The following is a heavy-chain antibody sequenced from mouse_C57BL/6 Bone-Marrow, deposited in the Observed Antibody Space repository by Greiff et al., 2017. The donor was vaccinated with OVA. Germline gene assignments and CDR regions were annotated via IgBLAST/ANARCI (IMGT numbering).Heavy chain of an antibody. CDR2: IYPSDSET. CDR1: GYTFTSYW. CDR3: ARFRFYDYDAMDY. Sequence: QVQLQQPGAELVRPGSSVKLSCKASGYTFTSYWMDWVKQRPGQGLEWIGNIYPSDSETHYNQKFKDKATLTVDKSSSTAYMQLSSLTSEDSAVYYCARFRFYDYDAMDYWGQGTSVTVSS. J-gene: IGHJ4*01. D-gene: IGHD1-1*01. V-gene: IGHV1-61*01.